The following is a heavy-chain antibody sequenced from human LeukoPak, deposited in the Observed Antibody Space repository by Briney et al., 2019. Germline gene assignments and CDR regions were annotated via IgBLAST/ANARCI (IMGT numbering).Heavy chain of an antibody. CDR3: ARVQRTDTAMVKALDY. Sequence: SETLPLTCAVYGGSFSGYYWSWIRQPPGKGLEWIGEINHSGSTNYNPSLKSRVTISVDTSKNQFSLKLSSVTAADTAVYYCARVQRTDTAMVKALDYWGQGTLVTVSS. V-gene: IGHV4-34*01. J-gene: IGHJ4*02. CDR2: INHSGST. D-gene: IGHD5-18*01. CDR1: GGSFSGYY.